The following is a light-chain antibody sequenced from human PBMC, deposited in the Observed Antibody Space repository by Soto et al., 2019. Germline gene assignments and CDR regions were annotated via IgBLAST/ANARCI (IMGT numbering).Light chain of an antibody. CDR3: QQYNTWGG. J-gene: IGKJ4*01. Sequence: KSAALCIRASQSVSSNLAWYQQKPGQAPRLLIYGASTRATGIPARFSGSGSETGFSFSIASPQSAYFAVNYCQQYNTWGGVAGGTKVDIK. CDR2: GAS. CDR1: QSVSSN. V-gene: IGKV3-15*01.